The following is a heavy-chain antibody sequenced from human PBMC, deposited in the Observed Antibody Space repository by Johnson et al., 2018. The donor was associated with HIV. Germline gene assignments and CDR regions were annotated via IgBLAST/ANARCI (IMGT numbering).Heavy chain of an antibody. D-gene: IGHD6-13*01. CDR2: ISGSGVST. CDR3: ASLSSSLFGALDI. J-gene: IGHJ3*02. V-gene: IGHV3-23*04. CDR1: GFTFSNFA. Sequence: VQLVESGGGLVQPGGSLRLSCAASGFTFSNFAMNWVRQAPGKGLEWVSVISGSGVSTYYADSVKGRFTISRDNSKNTLYLQMNSLRAEDTAVYYCASLSSSLFGALDIWGQGTMVTVSS.